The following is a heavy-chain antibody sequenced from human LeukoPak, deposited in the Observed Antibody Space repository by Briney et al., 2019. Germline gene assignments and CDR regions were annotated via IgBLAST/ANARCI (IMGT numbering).Heavy chain of an antibody. CDR3: AKNYDSSGYYSLINNWFDP. CDR2: ISATGGGT. J-gene: IGHJ5*02. CDR1: GFIFSNYV. D-gene: IGHD3-22*01. Sequence: PGGSLRLSCATSGFIFSNYVMIWLRQSPGKGLEWVSAISATGGGTYYADSVKGRFTISRDNSKNSMYLLMNSLRAEDTAVYYCAKNYDSSGYYSLINNWFDPWGQGTLVTVSS. V-gene: IGHV3-23*01.